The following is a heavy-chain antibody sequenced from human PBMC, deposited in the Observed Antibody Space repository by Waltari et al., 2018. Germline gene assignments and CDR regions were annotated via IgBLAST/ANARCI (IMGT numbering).Heavy chain of an antibody. CDR1: GGSISSYY. Sequence: QVQLQESGPGLVKPSETLSLTCTVSGGSISSYYWSWIRQPPGKGLEWIGYIYYSGSTNSTPALKSRVTISVDTSKNQFSLKLSSVTAADTAVYYCARERYYYDSSGYDAFDIWGQGTMVTVSS. CDR2: IYYSGST. J-gene: IGHJ3*02. D-gene: IGHD3-22*01. CDR3: ARERYYYDSSGYDAFDI. V-gene: IGHV4-59*01.